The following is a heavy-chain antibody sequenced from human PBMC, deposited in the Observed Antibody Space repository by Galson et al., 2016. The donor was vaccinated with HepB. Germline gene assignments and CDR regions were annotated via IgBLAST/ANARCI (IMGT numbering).Heavy chain of an antibody. J-gene: IGHJ4*02. D-gene: IGHD5-18*01. CDR2: INPSGGST. CDR1: GYTFIGRY. V-gene: IGHV1-46*01. CDR3: ARDGETYNSGFGN. Sequence: SVKVSCKASGYTFIGRYMHWVRQAPGQGLEWMGIINPSGGSTSYAQKFQGRLTMTRDTSTSTVYMELGSLQSEDTAVYYCARDGETYNSGFGNWGQGTLVTVSS.